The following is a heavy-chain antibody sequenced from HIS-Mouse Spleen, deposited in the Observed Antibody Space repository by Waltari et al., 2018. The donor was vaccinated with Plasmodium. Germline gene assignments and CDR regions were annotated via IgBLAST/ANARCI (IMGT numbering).Heavy chain of an antibody. CDR1: GGSISSGGYY. CDR2: IYYSGST. D-gene: IGHD6-13*01. V-gene: IGHV4-31*03. Sequence: QVQMQESGPGLVKPSQTLSLTCTVSGGSISSGGYYWSWIRQHPGKGLEWIGYIYYSGSTYYNPSLKSRVTISVDTSKNQFSLKLSSVTAADTAVYYCARSIAATVTFYFDYWGQGTLVTVSS. CDR3: ARSIAATVTFYFDY. J-gene: IGHJ4*02.